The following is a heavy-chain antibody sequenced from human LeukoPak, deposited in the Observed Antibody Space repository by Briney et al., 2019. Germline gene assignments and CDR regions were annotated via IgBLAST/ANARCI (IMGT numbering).Heavy chain of an antibody. V-gene: IGHV1-69*05. D-gene: IGHD6-6*01. CDR1: GGTFSSYA. J-gene: IGHJ6*03. Sequence: ASVKVSCKASGGTFSSYAISWVRPAPGQGLEWMGGIIPIFGTANYAQKFQGRVTITTDESTSTAYMELSSLRSEDTAVYYCASSAARSYYYYMDVWGKGTTVTVSS. CDR2: IIPIFGTA. CDR3: ASSAARSYYYYMDV.